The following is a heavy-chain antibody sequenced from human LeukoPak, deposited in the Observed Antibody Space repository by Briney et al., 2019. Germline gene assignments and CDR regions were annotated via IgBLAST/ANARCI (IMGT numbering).Heavy chain of an antibody. D-gene: IGHD6-6*01. CDR2: ISYDGSNK. V-gene: IGHV3-30*18. CDR3: AKDRRGSSSSDNWLDP. CDR1: GFTFSSYG. Sequence: PGGSLRLSCAASGFTFSSYGIHWVRQAPGKGLEWVAVISYDGSNKYYADSVKGRFTISRDNSKNTLYLQMNSLRAEDTAVYYCAKDRRGSSSSDNWLDPWGQGTLVTVSS. J-gene: IGHJ5*02.